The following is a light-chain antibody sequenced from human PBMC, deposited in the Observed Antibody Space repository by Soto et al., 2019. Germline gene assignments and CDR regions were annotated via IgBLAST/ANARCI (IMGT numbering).Light chain of an antibody. CDR2: DAS. J-gene: IGKJ5*01. CDR1: QDISNY. Sequence: DIQMTQSPSSLSASVGDRVTITCRARQDISNYLNWYQQRPGKAPTLLIYDASNLERGVPSRFSGTRSGTHFTLANTTLQPEDVATYYYQQSDSLPITFGQGTRLEI. CDR3: QQSDSLPIT. V-gene: IGKV1-33*01.